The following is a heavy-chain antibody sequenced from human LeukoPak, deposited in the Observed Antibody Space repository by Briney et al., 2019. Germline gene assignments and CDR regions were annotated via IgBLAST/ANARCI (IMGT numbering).Heavy chain of an antibody. CDR1: GFTFSSYA. CDR3: AKDLGNYDILTGYYNRD. Sequence: GGSLRLSCAASGFTFSSYAMSWVRQAPGKGLEWVSAISGSGGSTYYADSVKGRFTISRDNSKNSLYLQMNSLRAEDTAVYYCAKDLGNYDILTGYYNRDWGQGTLVTVSS. D-gene: IGHD3-9*01. V-gene: IGHV3-23*01. J-gene: IGHJ4*02. CDR2: ISGSGGST.